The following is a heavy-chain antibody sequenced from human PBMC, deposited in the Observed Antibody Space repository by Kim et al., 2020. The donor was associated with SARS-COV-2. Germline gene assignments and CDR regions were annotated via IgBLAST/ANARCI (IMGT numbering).Heavy chain of an antibody. CDR3: ARVRVVVPAARNWFDP. Sequence: PSITSRVTISVDTSKNQFSLKLGSVTAADTAVYYCARVRVVVPAARNWFDPWGQGTLVTVSS. J-gene: IGHJ5*02. V-gene: IGHV4-31*02. D-gene: IGHD2-2*01.